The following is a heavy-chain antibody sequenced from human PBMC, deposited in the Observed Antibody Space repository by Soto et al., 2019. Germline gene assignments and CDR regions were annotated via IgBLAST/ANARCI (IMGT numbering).Heavy chain of an antibody. J-gene: IGHJ6*02. CDR3: AIDHYDILTGYSHPYYYYGMDV. V-gene: IGHV1-46*01. D-gene: IGHD3-9*01. Sequence: ASVKVSCKASGYTFTSYYMHWVRQAPGQGLEWMGIINPSGGSTSYAQKFQGRVTMTTDTSTSTAYMELRSLRSDDTAVCYCAIDHYDILTGYSHPYYYYGMDVWGQGTTVTVSS. CDR1: GYTFTSYY. CDR2: INPSGGST.